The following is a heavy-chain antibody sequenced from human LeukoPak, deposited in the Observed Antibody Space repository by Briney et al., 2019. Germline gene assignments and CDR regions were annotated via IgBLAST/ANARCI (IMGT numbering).Heavy chain of an antibody. D-gene: IGHD3-22*01. Sequence: GASVKVSCKASGYTFTGYYMHWVRQAPGQGLEWMGWINPNSGGTNYAQKFQGRVTMTRDTSISTAYMELSRLRSDDTAVYYCAKGDRGSSGYYLFGYWGQGTLVTVSS. CDR1: GYTFTGYY. V-gene: IGHV1-2*02. CDR3: AKGDRGSSGYYLFGY. J-gene: IGHJ4*02. CDR2: INPNSGGT.